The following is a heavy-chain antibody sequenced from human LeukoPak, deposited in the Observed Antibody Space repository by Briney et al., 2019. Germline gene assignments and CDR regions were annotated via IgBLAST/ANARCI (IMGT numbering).Heavy chain of an antibody. Sequence: GGSLRLSCEASGFNDSSNYMTWVRQAPGKGLAWVSLIYGDGTTDYADSVKGRFHISRHNSKITLYLQMNSLRAEDTAVYYCARGIIYLDYWGQGTLVTVSS. CDR2: IYGDGTT. CDR3: ARGIIYLDY. J-gene: IGHJ4*02. V-gene: IGHV3-53*04. CDR1: GFNDSSNY. D-gene: IGHD3-10*01.